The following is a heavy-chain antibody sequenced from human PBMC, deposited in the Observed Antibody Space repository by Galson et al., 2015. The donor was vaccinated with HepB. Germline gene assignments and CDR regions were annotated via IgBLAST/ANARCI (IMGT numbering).Heavy chain of an antibody. CDR1: GFTFSSYW. J-gene: IGHJ4*02. CDR2: IKQDGSEK. D-gene: IGHD5-18*01. CDR3: ARDGVVDTREFDY. V-gene: IGHV3-7*03. Sequence: SLRLSCAASGFTFSSYWMSWVRQAPGKGLEWVANIKQDGSEKYYVDSVKGRFTISRDNAKNSLYLQMNSLRAEDTAVYYCARDGVVDTREFDYWGQGTLVTVSS.